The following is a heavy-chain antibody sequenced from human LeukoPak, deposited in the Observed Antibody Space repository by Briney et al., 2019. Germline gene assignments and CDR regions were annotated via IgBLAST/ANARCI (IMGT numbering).Heavy chain of an antibody. CDR2: ITTSDGNT. V-gene: IGHV3-23*01. CDR3: AKDGGLWVSAHWGDS. CDR1: GFTVSNYF. J-gene: IGHJ4*02. D-gene: IGHD7-27*01. Sequence: GGSLRLSCTASGFTVSNYFMSWVRQAPGKGLEWVSTITTSDGNTYYADSVKGRFTVSRDNSKNTLYLQMNSLRAEDTAVYYCAKDGGLWVSAHWGDSWGRGTLVTVSS.